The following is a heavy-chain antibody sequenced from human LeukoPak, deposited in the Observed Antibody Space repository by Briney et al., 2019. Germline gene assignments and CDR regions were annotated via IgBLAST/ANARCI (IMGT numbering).Heavy chain of an antibody. Sequence: QAGGSLRLSCAASGFTFSSYAMSWVRQAPGKGLEWVSAISGSGGSTYYADSVKGRFTISRGNSKNTLYLQMNSLRAEDTAVYYCAKDPAVRYFLHWGQGTLVTVSS. CDR2: ISGSGGST. J-gene: IGHJ4*02. CDR3: AKDPAVRYFLH. V-gene: IGHV3-23*01. CDR1: GFTFSSYA. D-gene: IGHD3-9*01.